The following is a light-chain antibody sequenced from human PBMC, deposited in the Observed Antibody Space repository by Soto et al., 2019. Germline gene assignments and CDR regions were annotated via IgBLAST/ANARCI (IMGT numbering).Light chain of an antibody. CDR3: QQYNKWPPYT. Sequence: EIVMTQSPATLSVSPGERATLSCRASQSVSSNLAWYQQKPGQAPRLLIYGASSRATGIPARFSGSGSGTDFTLTISSLQSEDVAVYYCQQYNKWPPYTFGQGTKLEIK. J-gene: IGKJ2*01. CDR2: GAS. V-gene: IGKV3-15*01. CDR1: QSVSSN.